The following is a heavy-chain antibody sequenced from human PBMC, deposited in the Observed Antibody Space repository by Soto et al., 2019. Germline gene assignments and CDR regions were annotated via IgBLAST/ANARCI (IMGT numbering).Heavy chain of an antibody. J-gene: IGHJ4*02. CDR3: AREKGYCSGGSCYGLDY. V-gene: IGHV3-21*01. CDR2: ISSSTSYI. Sequence: GGSLRLSCAASGFIFSSYSMNWVRQAPGKGLEWVSSISSSTSYIYYADSVKGRFTISRDNSKNTLYLQMNSLRAEDTAVYYCAREKGYCSGGSCYGLDYWGQGTLVTVSS. CDR1: GFIFSSYS. D-gene: IGHD2-15*01.